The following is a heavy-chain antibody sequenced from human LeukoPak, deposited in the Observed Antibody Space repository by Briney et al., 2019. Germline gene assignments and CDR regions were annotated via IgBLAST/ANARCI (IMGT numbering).Heavy chain of an antibody. CDR3: ARGLRGVPY. CDR2: INYSGST. CDR1: GGSISSSSYY. D-gene: IGHD3-10*01. J-gene: IGHJ4*02. V-gene: IGHV4-39*01. Sequence: SETLSLTCTVSGGSISSSSYYWGWIRQPPGKGLEWIGSINYSGSTYYNPSLKSRVTISLNTSKNQFSLKLSSVTAADTAVYYCARGLRGVPYWGQGTLVTVSS.